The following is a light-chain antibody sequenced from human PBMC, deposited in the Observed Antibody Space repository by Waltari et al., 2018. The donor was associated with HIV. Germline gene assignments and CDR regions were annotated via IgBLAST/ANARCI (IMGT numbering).Light chain of an antibody. CDR3: CSYTKLTTHYVL. Sequence: QSITISCNGTTSDIGGYNYVSWYQRHPDKAPKLIIFGVSNRPSGISSRFSGSKSGNTASLTISGLQAEDEADYYCCSYTKLTTHYVLFGGGTKLTVL. CDR2: GVS. V-gene: IGLV2-14*03. J-gene: IGLJ3*02. CDR1: TSDIGGYNY.